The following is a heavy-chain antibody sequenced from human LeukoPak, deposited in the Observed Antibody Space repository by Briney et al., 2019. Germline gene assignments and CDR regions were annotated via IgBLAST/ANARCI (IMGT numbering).Heavy chain of an antibody. CDR1: GGSISSYY. V-gene: IGHV4-59*01. J-gene: IGHJ4*02. Sequence: SETLSLTCTVSGGSISSYYWSWIRQPPGKGMEWIGYIYSSGSTNYNPSLKSRVTISVDTSKNQFSLKLSSVTAADTAVYYCARGARGIAAAGSLDYWGQGTLVTVSS. CDR3: ARGARGIAAAGSLDY. D-gene: IGHD6-13*01. CDR2: IYSSGST.